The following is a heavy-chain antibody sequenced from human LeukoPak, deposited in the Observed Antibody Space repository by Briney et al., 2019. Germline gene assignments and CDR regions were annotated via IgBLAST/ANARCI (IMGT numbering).Heavy chain of an antibody. CDR3: ARGAAGYYYYMDV. D-gene: IGHD6-25*01. V-gene: IGHV1-2*02. CDR2: INPNRRGR. J-gene: IGHJ6*03. Sequence: GASVKVSCKASGYTFTGYYMHWVRQAPGQGLEWMGWINPNRRGRNYAQKFQGRVTMTRDTSISSASIQMSRLRSDDTAVYYCARGAAGYYYYMDVWGKGTTVTVSS. CDR1: GYTFTGYY.